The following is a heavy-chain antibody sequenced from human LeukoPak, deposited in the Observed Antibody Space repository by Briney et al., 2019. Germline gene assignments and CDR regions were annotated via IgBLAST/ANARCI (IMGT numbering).Heavy chain of an antibody. D-gene: IGHD3-3*01. CDR2: IYYSGST. CDR1: GGSISSGDYY. V-gene: IGHV4-30-4*08. Sequence: SQTLSLTCTVSGGSISSGDYYWGWIRQPPGKGLEWIGYIYYSGSTYYNPSLKSRVTISVDTSKNQFSLKLSSVTAADTAVYYCARTPTHDFWSRPEGFDPWGQGTLVTVSS. CDR3: ARTPTHDFWSRPEGFDP. J-gene: IGHJ5*02.